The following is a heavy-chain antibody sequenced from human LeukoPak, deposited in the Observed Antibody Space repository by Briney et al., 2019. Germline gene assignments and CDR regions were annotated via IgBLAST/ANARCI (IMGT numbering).Heavy chain of an antibody. V-gene: IGHV4-39*07. D-gene: IGHD3-16*01. Sequence: SETLSLTCTVSGGAISSSSYYLVWIRQPPGKGLEWIASIYFSGGTYYNPSLKSRVAISADTSKNQVSLKMNSVTAADTAVYYCARAYHWGYYYSDAFDIWGQGIKVTVPS. CDR2: IYFSGGT. J-gene: IGHJ3*02. CDR1: GGAISSSSYY. CDR3: ARAYHWGYYYSDAFDI.